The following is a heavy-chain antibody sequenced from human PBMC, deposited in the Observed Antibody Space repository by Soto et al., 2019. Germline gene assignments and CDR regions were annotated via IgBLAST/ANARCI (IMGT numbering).Heavy chain of an antibody. V-gene: IGHV1-69*13. CDR1: GGTFSSYA. Sequence: SVKVSCKASGGTFSSYAISWVRQPPGQGLEWMGGIIPIFGTANYAQKFQGRVTITADESTSTAYMGLSSLRSDHPAVYYCARDSPRIVGNICGQGPMGTV. CDR2: IIPIFGTA. D-gene: IGHD1-26*01. J-gene: IGHJ3*02. CDR3: ARDSPRIVGNI.